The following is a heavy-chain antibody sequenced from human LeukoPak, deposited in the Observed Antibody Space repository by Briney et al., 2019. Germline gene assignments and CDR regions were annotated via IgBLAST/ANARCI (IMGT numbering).Heavy chain of an antibody. Sequence: KSSETLSLTCTVSGGSISTYYWSLIRQPPGKGLEWIGCIYYSGSTNYNPSLRSRVTISVDTSKNQFSLKLSSVTAADTAVYYCARGAKLGYCSSTRCPFDPWGQGTLVTVSS. V-gene: IGHV4-59*01. CDR1: GGSISTYY. CDR3: ARGAKLGYCSSTRCPFDP. J-gene: IGHJ5*02. CDR2: IYYSGST. D-gene: IGHD2-2*01.